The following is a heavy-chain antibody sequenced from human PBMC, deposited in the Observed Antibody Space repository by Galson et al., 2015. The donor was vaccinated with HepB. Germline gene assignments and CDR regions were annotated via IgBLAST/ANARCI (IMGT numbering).Heavy chain of an antibody. CDR3: ARGPQWLSHYGMDV. D-gene: IGHD6-19*01. CDR1: GFTFSSYS. V-gene: IGHV3-21*01. CDR2: ISSSSSYI. J-gene: IGHJ6*02. Sequence: SLRLSCAASGFTFSSYSMNWVRQAPGKGLEWVSSISSSSSYIYSADSVKGRFTISRDNAKNSLYLQMNSLRAEDTAVYYCARGPQWLSHYGMDVWGQGTTVTVSS.